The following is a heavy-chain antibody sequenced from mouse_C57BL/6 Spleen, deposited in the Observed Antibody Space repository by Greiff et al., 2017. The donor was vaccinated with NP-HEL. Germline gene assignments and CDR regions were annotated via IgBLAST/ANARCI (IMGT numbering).Heavy chain of an antibody. V-gene: IGHV1-61*01. Sequence: QVQLQQPGAELVRPGSSVKLSCKASGYTFTSYWMDWVKQRPGQGLEWIGNIYPSDSETHYNQKFKDKATLTVDKSSSTAYMQRSSLTSEDSAVYYCARAGYDGYYGDYWGQGTLVTVSA. J-gene: IGHJ3*01. CDR2: IYPSDSET. D-gene: IGHD2-3*01. CDR3: ARAGYDGYYGDY. CDR1: GYTFTSYW.